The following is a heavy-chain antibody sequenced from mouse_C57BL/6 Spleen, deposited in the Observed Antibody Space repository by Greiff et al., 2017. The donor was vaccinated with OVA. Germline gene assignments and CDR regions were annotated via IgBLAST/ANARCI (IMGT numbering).Heavy chain of an antibody. CDR3: ARKGKTGAYAMDY. D-gene: IGHD4-1*01. Sequence: VHLVESGPGLVQPSQSLSITCTVSGFSLTSYGVHWVRQSPGKGLEWLGVIWSGGSTDYNAAFISRLSISKDNSKSQVFFKMNSLQADDTAIYYCARKGKTGAYAMDYWGQGTSVTVSS. CDR2: IWSGGST. J-gene: IGHJ4*01. CDR1: GFSLTSYG. V-gene: IGHV2-2*01.